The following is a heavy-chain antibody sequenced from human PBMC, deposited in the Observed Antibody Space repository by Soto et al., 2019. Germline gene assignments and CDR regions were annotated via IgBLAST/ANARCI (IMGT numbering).Heavy chain of an antibody. D-gene: IGHD3-16*01. J-gene: IGHJ1*01. CDR3: ARWGTTGGLDV. Sequence: QVQLVESGGGVVQPGTSLRVSCVESGFTFRSYVIHWVRQAPGKGLEWVALTSYDGSDKYYDDSVRGRFTISRDNSRNTVDLQMDSLRLEDTALYYCARWGTTGGLDVWGQGTLVSVSS. CDR2: TSYDGSDK. V-gene: IGHV3-30*19. CDR1: GFTFRSYV.